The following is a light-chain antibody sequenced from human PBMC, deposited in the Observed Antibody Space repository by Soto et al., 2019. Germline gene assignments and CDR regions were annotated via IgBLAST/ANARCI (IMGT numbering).Light chain of an antibody. Sequence: DFQMTQSPSTLSASVGDSVTTTCRASQNIRSRLAWFQQKPGKAPKLLIYDASSLESGVQQSFSGSGSGTEFTLTIRILQTDDFSTYYRKQYHSYWTCGQGTKVDIK. V-gene: IGKV1-5*01. CDR1: QNIRSR. CDR3: KQYHSYWT. J-gene: IGKJ1*01. CDR2: DAS.